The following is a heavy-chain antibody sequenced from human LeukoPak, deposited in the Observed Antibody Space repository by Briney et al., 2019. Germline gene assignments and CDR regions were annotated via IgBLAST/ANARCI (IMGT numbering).Heavy chain of an antibody. J-gene: IGHJ4*02. D-gene: IGHD2-15*01. V-gene: IGHV3-30*18. CDR1: GFTFSSYG. Sequence: GGSLRLSCAASGFTFSSYGMHWVRQAPGKGLEWVAVISYDGTNKYYADSVKGRFTISRDNSKNTLYLQMNSLRAEDTAVYYCAKAHPKERYCPFSYYFDCWGQGTLVTVSS. CDR3: AKAHPKERYCPFSYYFDC. CDR2: ISYDGTNK.